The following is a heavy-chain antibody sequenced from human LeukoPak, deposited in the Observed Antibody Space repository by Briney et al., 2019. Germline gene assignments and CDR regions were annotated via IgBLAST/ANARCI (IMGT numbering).Heavy chain of an antibody. CDR2: IYYTGAT. Sequence: SETLSLTCTVSGGSIGSNYWTWIRQPPGKGLEYIGYIYYTGATNYNPSLKSRVTISVDTSKNQFSLKMTSVTAADTAVYFCARAPNYYYYYMDVWGKGTTVTVSS. CDR1: GGSIGSNY. J-gene: IGHJ6*03. CDR3: ARAPNYYYYYMDV. V-gene: IGHV4-59*08.